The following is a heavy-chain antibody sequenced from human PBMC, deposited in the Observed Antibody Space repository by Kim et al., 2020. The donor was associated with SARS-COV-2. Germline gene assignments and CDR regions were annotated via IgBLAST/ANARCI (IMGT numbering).Heavy chain of an antibody. D-gene: IGHD5-18*01. V-gene: IGHV4-59*08. CDR1: GGSISSYY. J-gene: IGHJ4*02. CDR2: IYYSGST. Sequence: SETLSLTCTVSGGSISSYYWSWIRQPPGKGLEWIGYIYYSGSTNYNPSLKSRVTISVDTSKNQFSLKLSSVTAADTAVYYCARGVDTAMVIPFDYWGQGTLVTVSS. CDR3: ARGVDTAMVIPFDY.